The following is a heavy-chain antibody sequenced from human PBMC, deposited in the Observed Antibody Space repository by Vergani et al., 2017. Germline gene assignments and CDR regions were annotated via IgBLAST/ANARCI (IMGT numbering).Heavy chain of an antibody. CDR2: TYHSGST. V-gene: IGHV4-38-2*01. CDR3: ARHFPKLGSSVVADSDAFDI. Sequence: QVQLQDSGPGLVKPSETLSLTCAVSGYSISSGYYWGWIRQPPGKGLEWIGSTYHSGSTYYNPSLMSRVTISVDTSKNQFSLKLSSVTAADTAVYYCARHFPKLGSSVVADSDAFDIWGQGTMVTVSS. CDR1: GYSISSGYY. J-gene: IGHJ3*02. D-gene: IGHD4-23*01.